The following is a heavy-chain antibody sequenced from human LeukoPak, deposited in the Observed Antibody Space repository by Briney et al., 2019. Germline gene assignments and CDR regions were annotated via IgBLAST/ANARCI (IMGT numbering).Heavy chain of an antibody. Sequence: PGGSLRLSCAASGFTFSSYAMHWVRQAPGKGLEWVAVISYDGSNKYYADSVKGRFTISRDNSKNSLYLQMNSLRAEDTAVYYCARDSDFWSGYPTYYFDYWGQGTLVTVSS. CDR1: GFTFSSYA. CDR2: ISYDGSNK. V-gene: IGHV3-30-3*01. CDR3: ARDSDFWSGYPTYYFDY. J-gene: IGHJ4*02. D-gene: IGHD3-3*01.